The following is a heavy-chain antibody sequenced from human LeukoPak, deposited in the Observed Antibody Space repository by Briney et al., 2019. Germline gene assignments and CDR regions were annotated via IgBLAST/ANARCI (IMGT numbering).Heavy chain of an antibody. Sequence: TXXVSGGSISSYXWSWXRQPAGKXXXGIGRIYTSGSTNYNPSLKSRVTMSVDTSKNQFSLKLSSVTAADTAVYYCARDIGKLLFDYWGQGTLVTVSS. CDR2: IYTSGST. CDR1: GGSISSYX. CDR3: ARDIGKLLFDY. J-gene: IGHJ4*02. V-gene: IGHV4-4*07. D-gene: IGHD1-26*01.